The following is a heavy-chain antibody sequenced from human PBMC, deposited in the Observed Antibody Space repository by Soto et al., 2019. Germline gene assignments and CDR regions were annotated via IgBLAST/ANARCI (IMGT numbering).Heavy chain of an antibody. CDR3: STRAHDTNGYYRFDP. CDR2: INHSGRV. Sequence: PSETLSLTCAVYGGSFSGHSWTWIRQSPGKGLEWIGDINHSGRVNYSPSLKSRVTISLDTSKNQFSLTLSAVTAADTAMYYCSTRAHDTNGYYRFDPWGQGTLVTVPQ. J-gene: IGHJ5*01. D-gene: IGHD3-22*01. V-gene: IGHV4-34*01. CDR1: GGSFSGHS.